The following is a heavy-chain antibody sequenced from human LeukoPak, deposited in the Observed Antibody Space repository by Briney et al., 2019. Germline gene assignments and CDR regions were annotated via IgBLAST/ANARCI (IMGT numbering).Heavy chain of an antibody. CDR3: ARVSVSGYGYYYFDY. CDR1: GGSIRSSY. J-gene: IGHJ4*02. Sequence: SEALSLTCTVSGGSIRSSYWSWIRQPPGKGLEWIGYMYYSGSTKYNPSLKSRVTMSVDTSQNQFSLKLSSVTAADTAVYHCARVSVSGYGYYYFDYWGQGNLVTVSS. D-gene: IGHD5-12*01. CDR2: MYYSGST. V-gene: IGHV4-59*01.